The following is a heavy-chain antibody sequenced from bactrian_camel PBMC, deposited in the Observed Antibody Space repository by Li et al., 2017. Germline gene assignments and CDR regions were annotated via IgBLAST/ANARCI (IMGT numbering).Heavy chain of an antibody. J-gene: IGHJ4*01. D-gene: IGHD5*01. CDR3: AATVGACFGKIGWGLGLSDFRH. CDR1: EDLFRHC. Sequence: SGGGSVPAGGSLKLSCVVSEDLFRHCQMGWYRQSLGKEREFVSSIERDGSTRYADSVKGRFTMPQDNAKKTAYLQLSSLKPEDTAMYYCAATVGACFGKIGWGLGLSDFRHWGQGTQVTVS. CDR2: IERDGST. V-gene: IGHV3S53*01.